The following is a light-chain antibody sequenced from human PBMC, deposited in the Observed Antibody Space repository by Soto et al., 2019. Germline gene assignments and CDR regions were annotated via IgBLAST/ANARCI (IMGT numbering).Light chain of an antibody. V-gene: IGKV4-1*01. CDR1: QSVLYNSNNKNH. CDR2: WAS. Sequence: DIAMTQSPDSLAVSLGERATINCKSSQSVLYNSNNKNHLAWYQQKPGQPPKLLIYWASTRESGVPDRFSGGGHGTDFTLAISSLQAEDVAVYYCQQYYSTPWTFGQGTKVEIK. J-gene: IGKJ1*01. CDR3: QQYYSTPWT.